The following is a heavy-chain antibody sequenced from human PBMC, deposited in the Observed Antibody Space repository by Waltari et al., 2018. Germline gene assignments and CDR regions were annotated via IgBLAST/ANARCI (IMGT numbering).Heavy chain of an antibody. Sequence: QVQLQESGPGLVKPSQTLSLTCTVSGGSISSGSYYWSWIRQPAGKGLEWIGRIYTSGSTNYNPSLKSRVTISVDTSKNQFSLKLSSVTAADTAVYYCARGTRRGYCSSTSCPYVGAFDIWGQGTMVTVSS. D-gene: IGHD2-2*03. CDR3: ARGTRRGYCSSTSCPYVGAFDI. CDR2: IYTSGST. CDR1: GGSISSGSYY. J-gene: IGHJ3*02. V-gene: IGHV4-61*02.